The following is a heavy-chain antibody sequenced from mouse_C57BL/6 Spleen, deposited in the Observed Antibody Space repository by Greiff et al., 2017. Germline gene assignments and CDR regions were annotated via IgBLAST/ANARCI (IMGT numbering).Heavy chain of an antibody. V-gene: IGHV1-64*01. Sequence: QVQLQQPGAELVKPGASVKLSCKASGYTFTSYWMHWVKQRPGQGLEWIGMIHPNSGSTNYNEKFKSKATLTVDKSSSTAYMQLSSLTSEGAAVYYCARGAGSGFAYWGQGTLVTVSA. J-gene: IGHJ3*01. D-gene: IGHD3-3*01. CDR2: IHPNSGST. CDR1: GYTFTSYW. CDR3: ARGAGSGFAY.